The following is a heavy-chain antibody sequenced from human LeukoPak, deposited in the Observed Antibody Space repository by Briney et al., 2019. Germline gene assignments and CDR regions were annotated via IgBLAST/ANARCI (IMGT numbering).Heavy chain of an antibody. J-gene: IGHJ4*02. Sequence: GGSLRLSCAASGFTFDDYGISWVPQAPGKGLVWVSGINWNGGSTGYADSVEGRFTISRDHAKNSLYLQMNSLSAEDTALYYWASWAAAGTKEVYCGQGTLVTVSS. D-gene: IGHD6-13*01. CDR2: INWNGGST. CDR3: ASWAAAGTKEVY. V-gene: IGHV3-20*04. CDR1: GFTFDDYG.